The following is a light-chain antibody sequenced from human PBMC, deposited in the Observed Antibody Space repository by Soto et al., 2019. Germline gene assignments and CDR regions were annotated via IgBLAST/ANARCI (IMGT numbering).Light chain of an antibody. V-gene: IGKV3-11*01. CDR2: DAS. CDR3: QQRWSWPLT. CDR1: QTVSNN. J-gene: IGKJ4*01. Sequence: EIVLTQSPATLSLSPGERATLSCRTNQTVSNNLPWYQQKPGQAPRLLIFDASNRATGIPARFSGTGSGTGFTLTINSLEPEDFAVYYCQQRWSWPLTFGGGTRVEI.